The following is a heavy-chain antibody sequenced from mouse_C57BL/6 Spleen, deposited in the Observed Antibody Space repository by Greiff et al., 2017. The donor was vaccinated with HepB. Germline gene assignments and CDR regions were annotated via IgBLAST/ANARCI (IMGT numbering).Heavy chain of an antibody. Sequence: EVKVEESGGGLVKPGGSLKLSCAASGFTFSSYTMSWVRQTPEKRLEWVATISGGGGNTYYPDSVKGRFTISRDNAKNTLYLQMSSLRSEDTALYYCARRAYSNYSYWYFDVWGTGTTVTVSS. V-gene: IGHV5-9*01. J-gene: IGHJ1*03. CDR2: ISGGGGNT. CDR1: GFTFSSYT. D-gene: IGHD2-5*01. CDR3: ARRAYSNYSYWYFDV.